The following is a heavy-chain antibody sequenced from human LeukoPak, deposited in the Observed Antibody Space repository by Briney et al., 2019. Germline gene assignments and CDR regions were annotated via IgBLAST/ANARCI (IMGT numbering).Heavy chain of an antibody. CDR3: ARGITIFGVVSTYYYYYMDV. Sequence: SGTLSLTCAVYGGSFSGYYWSWIRQPPGKGLEWIGEINHSGSTNYNPSLKSRVTISVDTSKNQFSLKLSSVTAADTAVYYCARGITIFGVVSTYYYYYMDVWGKGTTVTVSS. D-gene: IGHD3-3*01. V-gene: IGHV4-34*01. CDR2: INHSGST. CDR1: GGSFSGYY. J-gene: IGHJ6*03.